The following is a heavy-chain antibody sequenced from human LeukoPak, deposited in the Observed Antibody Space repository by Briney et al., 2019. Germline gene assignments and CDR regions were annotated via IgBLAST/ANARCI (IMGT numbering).Heavy chain of an antibody. CDR3: ARAHCSGGSCYSFDY. CDR1: GFPFSSYS. CDR2: ISSSSSYI. J-gene: IGHJ4*02. V-gene: IGHV3-21*01. D-gene: IGHD2-15*01. Sequence: GGSLRLSCAASGFPFSSYSMNWVRQAPGKGLEWVSSISSSSSYIYYADSVKGRFTISRDNAKNSLYLQMNSLRAEDTAVYYCARAHCSGGSCYSFDYWGQGTLVTVSS.